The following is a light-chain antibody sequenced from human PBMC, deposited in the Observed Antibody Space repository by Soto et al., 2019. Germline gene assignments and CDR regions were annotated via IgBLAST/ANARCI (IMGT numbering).Light chain of an antibody. J-gene: IGKJ1*01. Sequence: EIVLTQSPGTLSLSPGERATLSCSAIQSVSSSYLAWYQQKPGQAPRLLIYGASSRATGIPDRFSGSGSGTDFTLTISSLEPEDFAVYYCQQRSNWPPWTFGQGTKVDIK. CDR1: QSVSSSY. V-gene: IGKV3D-20*02. CDR3: QQRSNWPPWT. CDR2: GAS.